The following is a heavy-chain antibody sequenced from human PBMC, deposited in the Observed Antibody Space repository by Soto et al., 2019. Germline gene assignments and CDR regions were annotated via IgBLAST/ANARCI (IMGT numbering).Heavy chain of an antibody. V-gene: IGHV3-74*01. J-gene: IGHJ4*02. CDR1: GFTFSGYW. CDR3: ARDHASEYYYDSSGYYVY. CDR2: INSDGSST. D-gene: IGHD3-22*01. Sequence: GGSLRLSCAASGFTFSGYWMHWVRQSPGKGLVWVSRINSDGSSTSYADSVKGRFTISRDNAKNTLYLQMNSLRAEDTAVYYCARDHASEYYYDSSGYYVYWGQGTLVTVSS.